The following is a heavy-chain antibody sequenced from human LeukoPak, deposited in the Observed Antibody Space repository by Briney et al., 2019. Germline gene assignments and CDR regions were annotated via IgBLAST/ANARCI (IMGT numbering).Heavy chain of an antibody. CDR3: ARWDSSEDY. CDR1: GYSISSGYY. CDR2: NYHSGST. D-gene: IGHD3-22*01. J-gene: IGHJ4*02. Sequence: SETLSLTCAVSGYSISSGYYWGWIRQPPGKGLEWIGSNYHSGSTYYNPSLKSRVTISVDTSKNQFSLKLSSVTAADTAVYYCARWDSSEDYWGQGTLVTVSS. V-gene: IGHV4-38-2*01.